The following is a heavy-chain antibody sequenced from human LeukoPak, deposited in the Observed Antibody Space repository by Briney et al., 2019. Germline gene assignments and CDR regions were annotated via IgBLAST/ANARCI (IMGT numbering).Heavy chain of an antibody. Sequence: SETLSLTCDVSGASISGYWWSWIRQPAGKGLEWIGRMYTDGDTNYNPALKSRVTVSVDTSKNLFSLKLISVTAADTAVYYCAIAPAGCGGTCPFDSWGQGTLVTVSS. D-gene: IGHD2-15*01. J-gene: IGHJ4*02. CDR1: GASISGYW. V-gene: IGHV4-4*07. CDR2: MYTDGDT. CDR3: AIAPAGCGGTCPFDS.